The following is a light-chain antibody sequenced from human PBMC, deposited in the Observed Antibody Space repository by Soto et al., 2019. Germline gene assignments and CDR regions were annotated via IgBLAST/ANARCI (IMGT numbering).Light chain of an antibody. V-gene: IGLV2-14*01. CDR3: TACIHRRTLVV. CDR2: GVT. Sequence: QSALTQPASVSGSPGQSITISCTGTSIDVGGYNYVSWYQHHPGKAPKLMIYGVTNRPSGVSIRFSGSKSGNTASLTISGLQPEDEADYYCTACIHRRTLVVFGGGTKLTVL. CDR1: SIDVGGYNY. J-gene: IGLJ2*01.